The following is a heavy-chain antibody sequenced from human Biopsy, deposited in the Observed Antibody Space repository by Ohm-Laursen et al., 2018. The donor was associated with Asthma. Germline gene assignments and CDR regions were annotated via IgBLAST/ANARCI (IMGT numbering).Heavy chain of an antibody. Sequence: GTLSLTCNLSSGSGGYMRSGNYYWGWIRQPPGKGLEWIGSIYYSGTTYYNPSLESRVTVSADTSKNQFSRKLTSVTAADTAVYYCVRGSSSWHHGPFHYYYGLDVWGQGTTATVSS. J-gene: IGHJ6*02. CDR1: SGSGGYMRSGNYY. CDR3: VRGSSSWHHGPFHYYYGLDV. CDR2: IYYSGTT. V-gene: IGHV4-39*01. D-gene: IGHD6-13*01.